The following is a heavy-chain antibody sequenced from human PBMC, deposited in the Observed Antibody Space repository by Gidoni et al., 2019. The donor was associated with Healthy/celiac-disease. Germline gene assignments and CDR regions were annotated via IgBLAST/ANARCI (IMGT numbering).Heavy chain of an antibody. CDR1: GGTFSSCA. J-gene: IGHJ3*02. CDR2: IIPILGIA. V-gene: IGHV1-69*04. Sequence: QVQLVQSGAEVKKPGSSVKVSCKASGGTFSSCAISWVRQAPGQGLEWMGRIIPILGIANYAQKFQGRVTITADKSTSTAYMELSSLRSEDTAVYYCAREGDEDAFDIWGQGTMVTVSS. CDR3: AREGDEDAFDI.